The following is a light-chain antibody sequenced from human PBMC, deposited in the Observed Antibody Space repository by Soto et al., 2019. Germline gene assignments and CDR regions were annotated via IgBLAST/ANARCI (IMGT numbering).Light chain of an antibody. Sequence: DIVMTQSPDSLAVSLGERATINCKSSQSVLYSSTNKNYLAWYQQKPGQPPKLLIYWASTRESGVPDRFSGSGSGTDFTLTISSLQADDGAVYYCQQYYRPPYTFGQGTKVEIK. J-gene: IGKJ2*01. V-gene: IGKV4-1*01. CDR3: QQYYRPPYT. CDR1: QSVLYSSTNKNY. CDR2: WAS.